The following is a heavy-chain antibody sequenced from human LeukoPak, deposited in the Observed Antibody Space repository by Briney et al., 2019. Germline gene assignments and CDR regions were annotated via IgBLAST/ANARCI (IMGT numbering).Heavy chain of an antibody. CDR2: ISQGGEAT. Sequence: GGSLRLSCAASGFTFSSYAMSWVRQAPGKGPEWVSVISQGGEATYYADSVKGRFTISRDNSKNTLYLQMSSLRAEDTAVYYCVSLLTMIVAWGQGTLVTVSS. J-gene: IGHJ5*02. V-gene: IGHV3-23*01. CDR3: VSLLTMIVA. CDR1: GFTFSSYA. D-gene: IGHD3-22*01.